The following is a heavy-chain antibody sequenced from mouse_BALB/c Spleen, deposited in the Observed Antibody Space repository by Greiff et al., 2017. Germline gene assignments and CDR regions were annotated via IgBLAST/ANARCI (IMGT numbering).Heavy chain of an antibody. V-gene: IGHV1S22*01. CDR3: TRNYRYDRGHFDY. CDR2: IYPGSGST. J-gene: IGHJ2*01. Sequence: LKQPGSELVRPGASVKLSCKASGYTFTSYWMHWVKQRPGQGLEWIGNIYPGSGSTNYDEKFKSKATLTVDTSSSTAYMQLSSLTSEDSAVYYCTRNYRYDRGHFDYWGQGTTLTVSS. CDR1: GYTFTSYW. D-gene: IGHD2-14*01.